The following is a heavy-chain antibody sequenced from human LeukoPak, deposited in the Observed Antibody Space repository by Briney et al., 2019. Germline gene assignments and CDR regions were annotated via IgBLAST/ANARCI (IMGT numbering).Heavy chain of an antibody. CDR1: GFTFSGYA. D-gene: IGHD6-19*01. CDR2: ISGSGGST. CDR3: AKVIEGGGWYTGPFDY. V-gene: IGHV3-23*01. J-gene: IGHJ4*02. Sequence: PGGSLRLSCEASGFTFSGYAMSWVRQAPGKGLEWVSAISGSGGSTYYADSVKGRFTISRDNSKNTLYLQMNSLRAEDTAVYYCAKVIEGGGWYTGPFDYWGQGTLVTVSS.